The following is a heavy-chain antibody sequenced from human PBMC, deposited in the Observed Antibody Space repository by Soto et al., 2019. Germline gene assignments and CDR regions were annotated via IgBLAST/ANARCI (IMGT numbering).Heavy chain of an antibody. CDR3: ARHYYYGMEV. J-gene: IGHJ6*02. CDR1: VYRFTTYW. CDR2: IYPGDSDR. V-gene: IGHV5-51*01. Sequence: GESLKSSCKGSVYRFTTYWIGWVRQMPGKGLEWMGTIYPGDSDRRYSPSFQGQVTTSVDKSISTAYLQWSSLKASDTAMYYCARHYYYGMEVWGQGTTVTVSS.